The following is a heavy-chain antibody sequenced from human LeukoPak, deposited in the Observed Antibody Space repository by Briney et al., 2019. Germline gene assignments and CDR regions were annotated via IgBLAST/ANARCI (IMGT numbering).Heavy chain of an antibody. Sequence: SVKVSCKASGGTFSSYAITWVRQAPGQGLEWMGRIVPIFGTTHYAQNLQGRATITTDESTGTAYMELSGLRSEDTAVYFCARSYGSGSFLVYWGQGTLVTVSS. CDR3: ARSYGSGSFLVY. CDR2: IVPIFGTT. J-gene: IGHJ4*02. CDR1: GGTFSSYA. D-gene: IGHD3-10*01. V-gene: IGHV1-69*05.